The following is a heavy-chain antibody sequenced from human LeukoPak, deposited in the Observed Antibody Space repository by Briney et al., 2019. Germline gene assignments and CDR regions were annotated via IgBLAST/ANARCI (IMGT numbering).Heavy chain of an antibody. D-gene: IGHD3-10*01. CDR3: AKPYYYGLRSYMDY. CDR1: GFPFSSYG. V-gene: IGHV3-30*18. J-gene: IGHJ4*02. CDR2: ISYYGSNI. Sequence: GGPLRLSCAASGFPFSSYGMHWVRQAPGKGLEGVAVISYYGSNIYYADSVKGRVTISRDNSKNLLYLKMNSLRAEDTAVYYCAKPYYYGLRSYMDYWGQGTLVTVSS.